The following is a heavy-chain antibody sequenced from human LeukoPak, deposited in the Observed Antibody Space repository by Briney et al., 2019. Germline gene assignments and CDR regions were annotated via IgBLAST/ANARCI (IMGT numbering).Heavy chain of an antibody. J-gene: IGHJ4*02. CDR3: ARDSMVRGAYGY. D-gene: IGHD3-10*01. V-gene: IGHV3-23*01. Sequence: GGSLRLSCAASGFTFSSYAMSWVRQAPGKGLEWVSAISGSGGSTYYADSVKGRFTISRDNSKNTLYLQMNSLRAEDTAVYYCARDSMVRGAYGYWGQGTLVTVSS. CDR1: GFTFSSYA. CDR2: ISGSGGST.